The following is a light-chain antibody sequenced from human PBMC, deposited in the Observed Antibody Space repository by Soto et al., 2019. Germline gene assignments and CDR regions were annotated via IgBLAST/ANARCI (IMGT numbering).Light chain of an antibody. J-gene: IGKJ4*01. CDR3: QQRSNWPPIT. V-gene: IGKV3-11*01. CDR1: RGISRY. Sequence: EIVLKQSPATLSLSPGERATLSCRASRGISRYLAWYQHKPGQAPRLLIYEASNRATGIPARFSGSGSGTDFTLTISSLEPEDFAVYYCQQRSNWPPITFGGGTKVEIK. CDR2: EAS.